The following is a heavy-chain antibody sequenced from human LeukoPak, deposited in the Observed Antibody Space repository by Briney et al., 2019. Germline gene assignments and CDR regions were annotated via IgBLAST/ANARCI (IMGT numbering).Heavy chain of an antibody. J-gene: IGHJ4*02. CDR3: AKDHMVYDSSGYCLDY. CDR1: GFTFDDYA. V-gene: IGHV3-9*01. D-gene: IGHD3-22*01. CDR2: ISWNSGSI. Sequence: GGSLRLSCAASGFTFDDYAMHWVRQAPGKGLEWVSGISWNSGSIGYADSVKGRFTISRDNSKNTLYLQMNSLRAEDTAVYYCAKDHMVYDSSGYCLDYWGQGTLVTVSS.